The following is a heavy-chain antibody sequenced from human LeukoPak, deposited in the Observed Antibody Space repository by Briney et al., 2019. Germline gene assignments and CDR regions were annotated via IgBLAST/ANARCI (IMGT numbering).Heavy chain of an antibody. CDR3: ARGGYGDYNLHYYHYGMDV. CDR2: SGGT. J-gene: IGHJ6*02. Sequence: SGGTKYNPSLKSRVAISIAKSKNQFSLNLNSVTAADTAVYYCARGGYGDYNLHYYHYGMDVWGQVTTVTASS. V-gene: IGHV4-59*09. D-gene: IGHD4-17*01.